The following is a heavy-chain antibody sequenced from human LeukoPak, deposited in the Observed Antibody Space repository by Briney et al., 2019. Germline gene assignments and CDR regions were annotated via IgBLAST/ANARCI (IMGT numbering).Heavy chain of an antibody. Sequence: GGSLRLSCAASGFTFSSYAMNWVRQAPGKGLEWVSAISGSGGNTYYADSVKGRFTISRDSSKNTLYLQMYCLRAEDTAVYYCARDPYFDYWGQGTLVTVSS. J-gene: IGHJ4*02. CDR1: GFTFSSYA. CDR2: ISGSGGNT. CDR3: ARDPYFDY. V-gene: IGHV3-23*01.